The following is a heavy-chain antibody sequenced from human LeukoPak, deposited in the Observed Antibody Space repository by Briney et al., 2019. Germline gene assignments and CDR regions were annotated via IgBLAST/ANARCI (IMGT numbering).Heavy chain of an antibody. Sequence: GGSLRLSYAASGSTFSSYWMSWVRQAPGKGLEWVANIKQDGSEKYYVDSVKGRFTISRDNAKNSLYLQMNSLRAEDTAVYYCARGYCSGGSCFDYWGQGTLVTVSS. D-gene: IGHD2-15*01. CDR2: IKQDGSEK. CDR1: GSTFSSYW. J-gene: IGHJ4*02. CDR3: ARGYCSGGSCFDY. V-gene: IGHV3-7*04.